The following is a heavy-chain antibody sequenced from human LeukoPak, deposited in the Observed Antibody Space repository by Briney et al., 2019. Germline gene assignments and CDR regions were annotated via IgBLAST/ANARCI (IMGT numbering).Heavy chain of an antibody. CDR1: GFTFSSYE. CDR2: ISSSGSTI. CDR3: AELGITMIGGV. V-gene: IGHV3-48*03. Sequence: GGSLRLSCAASGFTFSSYEMNWVRQAPGKGLKWVSYISSSGSTIYYADSVKGRFTISRDNAKNSLYLQMNSLRAEDTAVYYCAELGITMIGGVWGKGTTVTISS. D-gene: IGHD3-10*02. J-gene: IGHJ6*04.